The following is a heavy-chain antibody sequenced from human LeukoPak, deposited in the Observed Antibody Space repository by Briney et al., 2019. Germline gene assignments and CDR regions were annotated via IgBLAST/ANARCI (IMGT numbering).Heavy chain of an antibody. CDR3: ARLPNEIAAAGYFDY. CDR2: IYYSGST. V-gene: IGHV4-39*01. CDR1: GSSISSSSYY. J-gene: IGHJ4*02. Sequence: SETLSLTCTVSGSSISSSSYYWGWIRQPPGKGLEWIGSIYYSGSTYYNPSLKSRVTISVDTSKNQFSLKLSSVTAADTAVYYCARLPNEIAAAGYFDYWGQGTLVTVSS. D-gene: IGHD6-13*01.